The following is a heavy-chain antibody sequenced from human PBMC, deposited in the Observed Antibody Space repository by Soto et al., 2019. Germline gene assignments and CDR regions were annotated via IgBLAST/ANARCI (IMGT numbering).Heavy chain of an antibody. Sequence: SETLSLTCTFSGGSSTTYYWSWIRQFPGEGLEWIGYRYYSGSTSYNPSLESRVTILVDTSKKKFSLELKSVTAADTAVYYCAIADGWYYFDYWGQGVQVTVSS. V-gene: IGHV4-59*08. CDR3: AIADGWYYFDY. CDR2: RYYSGST. CDR1: GGSSTTYY. D-gene: IGHD6-19*01. J-gene: IGHJ4*02.